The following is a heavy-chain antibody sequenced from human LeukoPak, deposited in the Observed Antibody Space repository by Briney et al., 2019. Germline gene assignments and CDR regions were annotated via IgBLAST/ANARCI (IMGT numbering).Heavy chain of an antibody. CDR1: GGSISSYY. V-gene: IGHV4-4*07. CDR2: IYTSGST. J-gene: IGHJ6*02. Sequence: SETLSLTCTVSGGSISSYYWSWIRQPAGKGLEWIGRIYTSGSTNYNPSLKSRVTMSVDTSKNQFSLKLSSVTAADTAVYYCAREHDYGDSSVYYGMDVWGQGTTVTVSS. CDR3: AREHDYGDSSVYYGMDV. D-gene: IGHD4-17*01.